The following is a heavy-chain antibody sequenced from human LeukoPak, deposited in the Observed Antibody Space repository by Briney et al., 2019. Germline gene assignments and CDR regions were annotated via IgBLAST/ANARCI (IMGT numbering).Heavy chain of an antibody. V-gene: IGHV4-4*07. J-gene: IGHJ4*02. CDR1: GGSLSSYY. D-gene: IGHD5-12*01. CDR2: IYTSGST. Sequence: SDTLSLTCPVSGGSLSSYYWSWIRQPAGKELEWIGRIYTSGSTNYNPSLKSRVTMSVDTSKNQFSLKLSSVTAADTAVYSCARENSGYDLFDYWGQGTLVTVSS. CDR3: ARENSGYDLFDY.